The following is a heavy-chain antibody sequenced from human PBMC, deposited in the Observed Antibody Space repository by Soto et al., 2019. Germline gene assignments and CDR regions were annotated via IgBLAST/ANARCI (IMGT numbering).Heavy chain of an antibody. J-gene: IGHJ6*02. Sequence: QVHLVQSGAEVKKPGASVKVSCKASGYTFTNYDINGVRQAPGQGLEWMGWISTYTGNTNYAQKLQGRVTMTTDTSTSTAYMELRSLRSDDTAVYYCARGYYYGSGRPTPGGMDVLGQGTTVTVSS. D-gene: IGHD3-10*01. V-gene: IGHV1-18*01. CDR1: GYTFTNYD. CDR2: ISTYTGNT. CDR3: ARGYYYGSGRPTPGGMDV.